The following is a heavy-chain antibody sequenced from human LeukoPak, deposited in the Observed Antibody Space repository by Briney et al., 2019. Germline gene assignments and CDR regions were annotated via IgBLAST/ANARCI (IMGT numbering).Heavy chain of an antibody. CDR3: ARDQLWFGESQPVYFDY. Sequence: GASVKVSCKASGGTFSSYAISWVRQAPGQGLEWMGGIIPIFGTANYAQKFQGRVTITTDESTSTAYMELSSLRSEDTAVYYCARDQLWFGESQPVYFDYWGQGILVTVSS. CDR1: GGTFSSYA. CDR2: IIPIFGTA. J-gene: IGHJ4*02. V-gene: IGHV1-69*05. D-gene: IGHD3-10*01.